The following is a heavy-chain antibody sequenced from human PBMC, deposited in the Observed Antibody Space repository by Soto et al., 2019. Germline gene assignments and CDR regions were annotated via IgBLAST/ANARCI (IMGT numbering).Heavy chain of an antibody. Sequence: QVTLKESGPVLVKPTETLTLTCTVSGFSLRNARMGVSWIRQPPGKALEWLAHILSSDEKSYNTSLKGRVTLSKDTSKRQVVLTMTYVDPVDTATYFCARILAVNYYYYYVDVWGEGTTVTVSS. J-gene: IGHJ6*03. CDR2: ILSSDEK. CDR1: GFSLRNARMG. V-gene: IGHV2-26*01. CDR3: ARILAVNYYYYYVDV. D-gene: IGHD3-22*01.